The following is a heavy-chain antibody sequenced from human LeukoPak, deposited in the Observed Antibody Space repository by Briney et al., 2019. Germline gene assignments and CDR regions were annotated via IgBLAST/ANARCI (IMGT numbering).Heavy chain of an antibody. CDR2: INPSGGST. V-gene: IGHV1-46*01. D-gene: IGHD6-19*01. J-gene: IGHJ4*02. CDR3: ARGRTIAVAGTCGFGY. CDR1: GYTFTNYY. Sequence: ASVKVSCKASGYTFTNYYIHWVRQAPGQGLECMGIINPSGGSTSYAQKFQGRVTMTRNTSISTAYMELSSLRSEDTAVYYCARGRTIAVAGTCGFGYWGQGTLVTVSS.